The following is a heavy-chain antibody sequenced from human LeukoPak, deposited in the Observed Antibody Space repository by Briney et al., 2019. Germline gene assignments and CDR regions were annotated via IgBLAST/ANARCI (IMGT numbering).Heavy chain of an antibody. Sequence: GGSLRLSCAASGFTFSSYGMHWVRQAPGKGLEWVAFIRYDGSNKYYADSVKGRFTISRDNSKNTLYLQMNSLRAEDTAVYYCAAGIGVAGTGGGFDYWGQGTLVTVSS. CDR1: GFTFSSYG. CDR3: AAGIGVAGTGGGFDY. J-gene: IGHJ4*02. V-gene: IGHV3-30*02. D-gene: IGHD6-19*01. CDR2: IRYDGSNK.